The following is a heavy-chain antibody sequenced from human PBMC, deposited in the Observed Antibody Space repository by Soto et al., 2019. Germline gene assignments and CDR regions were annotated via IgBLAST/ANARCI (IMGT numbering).Heavy chain of an antibody. D-gene: IGHD3-22*01. J-gene: IGHJ3*02. CDR1: GYSFTNYW. Sequence: GESLKISCRASGYSFTNYWIGWVRQMPGKGLEWMGLFNPTDSDIRYSPSFQGQVTISADKSISTAYLQWSSLKASDTAMYYCARPHPESRVAYDIWGQGTLVTVS. V-gene: IGHV5-51*01. CDR2: FNPTDSDI. CDR3: ARPHPESRVAYDI.